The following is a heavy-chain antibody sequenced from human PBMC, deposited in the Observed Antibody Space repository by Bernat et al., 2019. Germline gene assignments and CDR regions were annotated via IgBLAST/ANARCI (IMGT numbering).Heavy chain of an antibody. CDR3: AARGDYCSSTSCLYNWFDP. J-gene: IGHJ5*02. V-gene: IGHV4-4*02. Sequence: QVQLQESGPGLVKPSGTLSLTCAVSGGSISSSNWWSWVRQPPGKGLEWIGEIYHSGSTNYNPSLKSRVTISVDKSKNQFSLKLSSVTAADTAVYYCAARGDYCSSTSCLYNWFDPWGQGTLVTVSS. CDR1: GGSISSSNW. D-gene: IGHD2-2*01. CDR2: IYHSGST.